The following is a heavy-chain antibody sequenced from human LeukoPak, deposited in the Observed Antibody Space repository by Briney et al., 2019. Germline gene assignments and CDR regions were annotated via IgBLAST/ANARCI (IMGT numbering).Heavy chain of an antibody. Sequence: ASVKASCKASGYTFTSYYMHWVRQAPGQGLEWMGIINPSGGSTSYAQKFQGRVTMTRDTSASTVYMELSSLRSEGTAVYYCAYAPSSWSVNFDYWGQGTLVTVSS. J-gene: IGHJ4*02. CDR1: GYTFTSYY. D-gene: IGHD6-13*01. V-gene: IGHV1-46*01. CDR2: INPSGGST. CDR3: AYAPSSWSVNFDY.